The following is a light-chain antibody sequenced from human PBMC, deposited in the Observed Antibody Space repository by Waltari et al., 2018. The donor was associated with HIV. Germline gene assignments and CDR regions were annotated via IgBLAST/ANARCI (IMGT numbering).Light chain of an antibody. CDR1: SSNIGQNS. J-gene: IGLJ1*01. CDR3: GTWDSSLSGGV. V-gene: IGLV1-51*01. CDR2: DKN. Sequence: QSVLTQPPSVSAAPGQKVTISCSGCSSNIGQNSVSWYQHLPGTAPTLLIYDKNKRPSWLPDRFSGSKSGTSATLGITGLQTGDEADYYCGTWDSSLSGGVFGTGTKVTVL.